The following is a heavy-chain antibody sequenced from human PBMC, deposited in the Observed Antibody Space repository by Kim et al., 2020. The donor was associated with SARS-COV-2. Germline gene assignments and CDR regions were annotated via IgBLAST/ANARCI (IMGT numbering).Heavy chain of an antibody. CDR3: AKHSSVLPDIFWD. Sequence: GGSLRLSCAASGFTFSNYAMSWVRQAPGKGLEWVSHISSTGVTTYYADSVKGRFTISRDNSKNTLYLQMNSLRVEDTALFYCAKHSSVLPDIFWDWGQGTLITVSS. CDR2: ISSTGVTT. D-gene: IGHD3-22*01. CDR1: GFTFSNYA. J-gene: IGHJ4*02. V-gene: IGHV3-23*01.